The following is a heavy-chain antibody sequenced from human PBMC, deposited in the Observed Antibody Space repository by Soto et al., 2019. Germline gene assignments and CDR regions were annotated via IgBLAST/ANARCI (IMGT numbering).Heavy chain of an antibody. J-gene: IGHJ6*02. CDR3: ARETGATSYYGMDV. Sequence: SETLSLTCTVSGGSVSSGSYYWIWIRQPPGKGLEWIGYIYYSGSTNYNPSLKIRVTISVDTSKNQFSLKLSSVTAADTAVYYCARETGATSYYGMDVWGQGTTVIVYS. CDR1: GGSVSSGSYY. V-gene: IGHV4-61*01. D-gene: IGHD1-26*01. CDR2: IYYSGST.